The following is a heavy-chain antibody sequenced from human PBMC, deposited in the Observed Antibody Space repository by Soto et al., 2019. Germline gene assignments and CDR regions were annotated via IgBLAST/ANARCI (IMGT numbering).Heavy chain of an antibody. CDR3: TNAQVDYGMEV. D-gene: IGHD2-15*01. CDR1: GFTFSGSA. CDR2: IRSKANNYAT. V-gene: IGHV3-73*02. J-gene: IGHJ6*02. Sequence: EVQLVESGGGLVQPGGSLKLSCAASGFTFSGSAVHWVRQASGKGLEWVGRIRSKANNYATAYAASVQGRFTIFRDDFMDTTYLQRNSVKSDDSAVYYCTNAQVDYGMEVWGHGSMVTVSS.